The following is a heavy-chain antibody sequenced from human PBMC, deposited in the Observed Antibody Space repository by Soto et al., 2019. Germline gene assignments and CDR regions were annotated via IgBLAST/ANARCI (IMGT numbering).Heavy chain of an antibody. CDR1: GCTFSDYY. V-gene: IGHV3-11*01. Sequence: PGGSLRLSCAASGCTFSDYYMSWIRQAPGKGLEWVSYISSSGSTIYYADSVKGRFTISRDNAKNSLYLQMNSLRAEDTAVYYCAREQRGIAVAGNDAFDIWGQGTMVTVSS. CDR3: AREQRGIAVAGNDAFDI. J-gene: IGHJ3*02. CDR2: ISSSGSTI. D-gene: IGHD6-19*01.